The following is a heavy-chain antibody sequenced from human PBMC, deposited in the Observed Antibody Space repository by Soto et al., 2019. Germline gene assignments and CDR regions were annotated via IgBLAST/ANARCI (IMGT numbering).Heavy chain of an antibody. J-gene: IGHJ6*02. CDR2: ISYDGSNK. D-gene: IGHD1-26*01. Sequence: RLSCAASGFTFSSYAIHWVRQAPGKGLEWVAVISYDGSNKYYADSVKGRFTISRDNSKTTLWLQMNSLRSEDTAVYYGARGWAPFPVLVGPWYHYVLDVWGQGTTVTVSS. V-gene: IGHV3-30-3*01. CDR1: GFTFSSYA. CDR3: ARGWAPFPVLVGPWYHYVLDV.